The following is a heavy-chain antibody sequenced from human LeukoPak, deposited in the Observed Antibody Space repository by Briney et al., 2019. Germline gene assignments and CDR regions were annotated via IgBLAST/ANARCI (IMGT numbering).Heavy chain of an antibody. Sequence: GGSLRLSCAVSGFTFSPFAMNWVRQAPGKGLEWVSSISSSSTYIYYADSVKGRYTISRDNAKNSLYLQMNSLSAEDTAVYYCARTRYYDILAGNILGSPPDYWGQGTLVTVSS. CDR3: ARTRYYDILAGNILGSPPDY. D-gene: IGHD3-9*01. CDR1: GFTFSPFA. CDR2: ISSSSTYI. V-gene: IGHV3-21*01. J-gene: IGHJ4*02.